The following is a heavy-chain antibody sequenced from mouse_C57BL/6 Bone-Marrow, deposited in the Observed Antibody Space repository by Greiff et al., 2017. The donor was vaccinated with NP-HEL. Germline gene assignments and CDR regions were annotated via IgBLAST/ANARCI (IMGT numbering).Heavy chain of an antibody. CDR2: INPSRGYT. D-gene: IGHD2-1*01. J-gene: IGHJ4*01. V-gene: IGHV1-4*01. CDR3: AAYGNYGSYAMDY. Sequence: QVQLQQSGAELARPGASVKMSCKASGYTFTSYTMHWVKQRPGQGLEWIGYINPSRGYTKYNQKFKDKATLTADKSSSTAYMQLSSLTSEDSAVYYCAAYGNYGSYAMDYWGQGTSVTVSS. CDR1: GYTFTSYT.